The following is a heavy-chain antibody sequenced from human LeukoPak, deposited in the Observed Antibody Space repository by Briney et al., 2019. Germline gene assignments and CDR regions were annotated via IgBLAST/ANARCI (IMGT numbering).Heavy chain of an antibody. CDR3: AKGGGSYYYYYYGMDV. Sequence: GGSLRLSCAASGFTFSSYAMSWVRQAPGKGLEWVSAISGSGGSTYYADSVKGRFTISRDNSKNTLYLQMNSLRAEDTAVNYCAKGGGSYYYYYYGMDVWGQGTTVTVSS. D-gene: IGHD1-26*01. V-gene: IGHV3-23*01. CDR2: ISGSGGST. CDR1: GFTFSSYA. J-gene: IGHJ6*02.